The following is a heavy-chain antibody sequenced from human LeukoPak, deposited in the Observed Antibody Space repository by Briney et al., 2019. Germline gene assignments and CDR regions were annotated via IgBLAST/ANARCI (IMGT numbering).Heavy chain of an antibody. Sequence: GGSLRLSCAASGFTFSSYSMNWVRQAPGKGLEWVSYISSSSTIYYADSVKGRFTISRDNAKNSLYLQMNSLRAEDTAVYYCATSPTTGGFDYWGQGTLVTVSS. V-gene: IGHV3-48*01. CDR2: ISSSSTI. CDR3: ATSPTTGGFDY. J-gene: IGHJ4*02. CDR1: GFTFSSYS. D-gene: IGHD1-1*01.